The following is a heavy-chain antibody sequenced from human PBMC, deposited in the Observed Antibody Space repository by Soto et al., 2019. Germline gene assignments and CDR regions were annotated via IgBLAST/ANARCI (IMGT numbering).Heavy chain of an antibody. CDR3: ASQGSVSGPDYYYGMDF. CDR1: GGTFSSYA. J-gene: IGHJ6*02. D-gene: IGHD6-19*01. V-gene: IGHV1-69*13. Sequence: AVKGSFKAAGGTFSSYAISWVRQAPGQGLDWMGGIIPIFGTANYAQKFQGRVKITADESTSTAYMELSSLRSEDTAVYYCASQGSVSGPDYYYGMDFWG. CDR2: IIPIFGTA.